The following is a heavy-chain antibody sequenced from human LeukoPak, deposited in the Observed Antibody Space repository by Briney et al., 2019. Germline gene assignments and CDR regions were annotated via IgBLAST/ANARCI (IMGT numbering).Heavy chain of an antibody. J-gene: IGHJ4*02. CDR1: GFSVTSYG. CDR2: ISLNGDTT. D-gene: IGHD6-19*01. V-gene: IGHV3-23*01. Sequence: GGSLRLSCAVSGFSVTSYGMSWVRQAPGKGLEWIPAISLNGDTTYYADSVKGRFIISRDNSENKLYLQMNSLRTEDTAVYYCAQGYSSGWFPYWGQGSLVSVSS. CDR3: AQGYSSGWFPY.